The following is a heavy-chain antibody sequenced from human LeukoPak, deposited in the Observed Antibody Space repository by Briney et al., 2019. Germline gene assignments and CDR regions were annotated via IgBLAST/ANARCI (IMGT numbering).Heavy chain of an antibody. Sequence: SETLSLTCAVYGGSFSGYYWSWIRQPPGKGLEWIGEINHSGSTNYNPSLKSRVTISVDTSKNQFSLKLSSVTAADTAVYYCARGLYSSSWYGVFWFDPWGQGTLVTVSS. CDR2: INHSGST. D-gene: IGHD6-13*01. CDR3: ARGLYSSSWYGVFWFDP. V-gene: IGHV4-34*01. J-gene: IGHJ5*02. CDR1: GGSFSGYY.